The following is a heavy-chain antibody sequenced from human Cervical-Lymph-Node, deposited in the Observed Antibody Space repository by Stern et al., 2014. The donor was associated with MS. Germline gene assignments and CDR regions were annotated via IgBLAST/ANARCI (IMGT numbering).Heavy chain of an antibody. J-gene: IGHJ6*01. D-gene: IGHD3-22*01. Sequence: QVQLVQSGAEVKKPGASVKVSCKASGYTFTSYGISWVRQAPGQGLEWMGWISAYSGDVNYAQKFQGRVTMTTDTSTSTAYMELRSLRSDDMAVYYCARDPRAMIKNGLDVWGQGTTVTVSS. CDR2: ISAYSGDV. CDR3: ARDPRAMIKNGLDV. V-gene: IGHV1-18*03. CDR1: GYTFTSYG.